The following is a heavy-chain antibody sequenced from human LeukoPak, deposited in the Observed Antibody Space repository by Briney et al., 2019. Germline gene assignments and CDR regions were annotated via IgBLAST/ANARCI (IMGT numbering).Heavy chain of an antibody. CDR2: ISSSSSYI. V-gene: IGHV3-21*01. CDR1: GFTFSSYS. J-gene: IGHJ3*02. CDR3: ARDYGDPPLAFDI. Sequence: GGSLRLSCAASGFTFSSYSMNWVRQAPGKGLEWVSSISSSSSYIYYADSVKGRFTISRGNAKNSLYLQMNSLRAEDTAVYYCARDYGDPPLAFDIWGQGTMVTVSS. D-gene: IGHD4-17*01.